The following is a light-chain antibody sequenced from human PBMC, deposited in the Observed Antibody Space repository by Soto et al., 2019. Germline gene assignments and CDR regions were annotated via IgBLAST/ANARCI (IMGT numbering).Light chain of an antibody. CDR3: QQYGSSPLT. Sequence: EIVLTQYPGTLSLSTGERATLSCRDSQSVSSSYLAWYQQKPGQGPRLLIYGASSRATGMPHRFSGSGSGTDFTLTISRLEPEDFAVYYCQQYGSSPLTFGPGTKVAIK. CDR2: GAS. J-gene: IGKJ3*01. CDR1: QSVSSSY. V-gene: IGKV3-20*01.